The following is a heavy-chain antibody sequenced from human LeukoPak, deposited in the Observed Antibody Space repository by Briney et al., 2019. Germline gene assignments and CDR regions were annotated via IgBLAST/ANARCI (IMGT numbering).Heavy chain of an antibody. D-gene: IGHD2-8*02. CDR1: GFTFSSYS. V-gene: IGHV3-48*02. CDR3: VKDRGYCTGGNCYRFFDS. Sequence: GGSLRLSCAASGFTFSSYSMNWVRQAPGKGLEWVSYIGHTGTEIRYADSVRGRLTIPRDNVRNSLYLQMNSLRDEDTAVYYCVKDRGYCTGGNCYRFFDSWGQGTLVTVSS. CDR2: IGHTGTEI. J-gene: IGHJ4*02.